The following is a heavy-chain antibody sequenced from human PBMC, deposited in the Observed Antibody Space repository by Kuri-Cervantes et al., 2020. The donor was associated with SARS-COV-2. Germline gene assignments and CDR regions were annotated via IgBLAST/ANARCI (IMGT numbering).Heavy chain of an antibody. CDR1: GGTFSSYA. Sequence: ASVKVSCKASGGTFSSYAINWVRQATGQGLEWMGWMNPNSGNTGYAQKFQGRVTMTRNTSISTAYMELSSPRSDDTAVYYCARDLDMITFGGVMAWGQGTLVTVSS. CDR2: MNPNSGNT. J-gene: IGHJ5*02. CDR3: ARDLDMITFGGVMA. V-gene: IGHV1-8*02. D-gene: IGHD3-16*01.